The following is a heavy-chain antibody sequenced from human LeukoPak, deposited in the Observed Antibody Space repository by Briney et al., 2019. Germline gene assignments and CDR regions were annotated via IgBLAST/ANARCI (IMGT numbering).Heavy chain of an antibody. J-gene: IGHJ5*02. V-gene: IGHV4-34*01. CDR2: INHSGST. CDR1: GGSLSGYY. CDR3: ARGRNWFDP. Sequence: SETQSLTCAVHGGSLSGYYWSWIRQPPGKGLEWIGEINHSGSTNYNPSLKSRVTISVDTSKNQFSLKLSSVTAADTAVYYCARGRNWFDPWGQGTLVTVSS.